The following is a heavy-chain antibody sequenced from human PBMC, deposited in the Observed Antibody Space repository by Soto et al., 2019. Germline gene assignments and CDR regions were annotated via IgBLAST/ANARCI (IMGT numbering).Heavy chain of an antibody. CDR1: GGSISSGGYY. J-gene: IGHJ5*02. D-gene: IGHD2-21*02. V-gene: IGHV4-31*03. CDR3: ARAMVVTQNWFDP. CDR2: FYYSGST. Sequence: SETLSLTCTVSGGSISSGGYYWSWIRQHPGKGLEWIGHFYYSGSTYYNQSLKSRLTISVDTSKNQFSLKLSSVTAADTAVYYCARAMVVTQNWFDPWGQGTLVTVSS.